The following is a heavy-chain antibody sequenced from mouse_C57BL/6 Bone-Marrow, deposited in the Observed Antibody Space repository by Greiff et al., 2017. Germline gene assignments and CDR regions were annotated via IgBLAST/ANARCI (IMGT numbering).Heavy chain of an antibody. Sequence: VQLKESGPGLVQPSQSLSITCTVSGFSLTSYGVHWVRQSPGKGLEWLGVIWSGGSTDYNAAFMSRLSITKDNSTSQVFFKMNSLQADDTAIYSCAKKGDYDYDWFAYWGQGTLVTVSA. J-gene: IGHJ3*01. CDR2: IWSGGST. D-gene: IGHD2-4*01. V-gene: IGHV2-5*01. CDR1: GFSLTSYG. CDR3: AKKGDYDYDWFAY.